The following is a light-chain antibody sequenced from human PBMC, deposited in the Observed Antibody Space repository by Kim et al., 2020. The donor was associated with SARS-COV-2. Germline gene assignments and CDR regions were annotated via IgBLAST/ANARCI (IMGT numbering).Light chain of an antibody. CDR3: SSYTSSNTYV. V-gene: IGLV2-18*02. Sequence: GQSFTVACTGTSSYVGTYARVSWYQQPPGTVPKLMIYEVNDRPSGVPDRFSGSKSGNTASLTISGLQPEDEADYYCSSYTSSNTYVFGTGTKVTVL. CDR1: SSYVGTYAR. J-gene: IGLJ1*01. CDR2: EVN.